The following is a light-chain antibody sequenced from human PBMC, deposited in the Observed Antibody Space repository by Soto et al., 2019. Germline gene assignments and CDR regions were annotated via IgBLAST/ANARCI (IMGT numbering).Light chain of an antibody. V-gene: IGLV1-44*01. CDR1: SSNIGSNA. CDR2: TDN. J-gene: IGLJ1*01. Sequence: QSVLTQPPSASGTPGQRVTISCSGSSSNIGSNAVNWYQQFPGTAPKLLIYTDNQRPSGVPDRFSGSKSGTSASLAISGLQSEDEDDYFCAAWDGSLNAYVFGTGTKLTVL. CDR3: AAWDGSLNAYV.